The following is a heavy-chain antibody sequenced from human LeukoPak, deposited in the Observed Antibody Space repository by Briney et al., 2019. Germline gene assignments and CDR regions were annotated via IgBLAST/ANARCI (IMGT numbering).Heavy chain of an antibody. CDR3: ARELLLWFGELFRGKYGMDV. D-gene: IGHD3-10*01. J-gene: IGHJ6*02. V-gene: IGHV1-24*01. Sequence: ASVKVSCKVSGYTLTELSMHWVRQAPGKGLEWMGGFDPEDGETIYAQKFQGRVTMTEDTSTDTAYMELSSLRSEDTAVYYCARELLLWFGELFRGKYGMDVWGQGTTVTVSS. CDR1: GYTLTELS. CDR2: FDPEDGET.